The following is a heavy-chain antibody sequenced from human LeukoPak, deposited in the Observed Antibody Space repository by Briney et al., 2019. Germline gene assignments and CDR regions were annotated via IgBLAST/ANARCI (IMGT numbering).Heavy chain of an antibody. CDR3: ATQWGYDSMGFDY. J-gene: IGHJ4*02. Sequence: GRSLRLSCAASGFTYSSYGMHWVRQAPGKGLEWVAVISDDGSNKYYADSVKGRFTISRDNSMNTLYLQMNSLRAEDTAAYYYATQWGYDSMGFDYWGQGTLVTVSS. CDR1: GFTYSSYG. V-gene: IGHV3-30*03. CDR2: ISDDGSNK. D-gene: IGHD5-12*01.